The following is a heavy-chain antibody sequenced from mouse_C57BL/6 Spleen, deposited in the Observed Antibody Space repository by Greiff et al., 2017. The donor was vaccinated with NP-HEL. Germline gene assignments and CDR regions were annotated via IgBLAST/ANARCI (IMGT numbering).Heavy chain of an antibody. V-gene: IGHV1-61*01. CDR1: GYTFTSYW. CDR3: ARGKVYSNYEAWFAY. D-gene: IGHD2-5*01. J-gene: IGHJ3*01. Sequence: VQLQQPGAELVRPGSSVKLSCKASGYTFTSYWMDWVKQRPGQGLEWIGNIYPSDSETHYNQKFKDKATLTVDKSSSTAYMQLSSLTSEDSAVYYWARGKVYSNYEAWFAYWGQGTLVTVSA. CDR2: IYPSDSET.